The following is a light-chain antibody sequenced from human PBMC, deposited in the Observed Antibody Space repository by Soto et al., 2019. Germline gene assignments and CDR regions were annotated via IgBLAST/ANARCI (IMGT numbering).Light chain of an antibody. Sequence: DIVMTQSPDSLAVSLGERATINCKSSQSVLNSSNNKNYLAWYQQKPGQPPKLLIYWASTRESGVPDRFSCSGCGTDFTLTISSLQAEDVAVYYFQQYDSAPCTFGGGTKVEVK. J-gene: IGKJ4*01. CDR1: QSVLNSSNNKNY. CDR3: QQYDSAPCT. V-gene: IGKV4-1*01. CDR2: WAS.